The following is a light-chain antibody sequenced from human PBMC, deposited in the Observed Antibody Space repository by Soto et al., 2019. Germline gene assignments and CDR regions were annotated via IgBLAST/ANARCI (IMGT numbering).Light chain of an antibody. CDR3: SSYTRGSTLV. Sequence: QSALTQPASVSGSPGQSITISCTGTSSDVGGYNYVSWYQQHPDKAPKLMIYEVSNRPSGVSNRFSGSKSGNTASLTISGLQSEDEGNYDCSSYTRGSTLVFGGGTQLTVL. CDR1: SSDVGGYNY. V-gene: IGLV2-14*01. CDR2: EVS. J-gene: IGLJ3*02.